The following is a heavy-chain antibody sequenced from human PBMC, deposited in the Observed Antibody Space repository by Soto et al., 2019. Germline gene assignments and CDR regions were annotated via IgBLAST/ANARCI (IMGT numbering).Heavy chain of an antibody. D-gene: IGHD4-17*01. CDR3: ARQYGDYVRGAFDI. J-gene: IGHJ3*02. CDR1: IGSISSYY. CDR2: IYYSGST. V-gene: IGHV4-59*01. Sequence: XVQLRASGXXXVKPSETLSLTCTVSIGSISSYYWSWIRQPPGKGLEWIGYIYYSGSTNYNPSLKSRVTISVDTSKNQFSLKLSSVTAANTAVYYCARQYGDYVRGAFDIWGQGTMVTVSS.